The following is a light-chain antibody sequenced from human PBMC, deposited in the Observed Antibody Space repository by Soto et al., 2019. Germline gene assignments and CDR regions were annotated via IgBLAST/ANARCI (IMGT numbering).Light chain of an antibody. CDR3: QQRSNWPYVT. J-gene: IGKJ1*01. CDR2: DAS. V-gene: IGKV3-11*01. CDR1: QSVSSY. Sequence: EIVLTQSPATLSLSPGERATLSCRASQSVSSYLAWYQQKPGQAPRLLIYDASNRATGIPARFSGSGSVTDFTLTISSLEPEDFAVYYCQQRSNWPYVTFGQGTKVEIK.